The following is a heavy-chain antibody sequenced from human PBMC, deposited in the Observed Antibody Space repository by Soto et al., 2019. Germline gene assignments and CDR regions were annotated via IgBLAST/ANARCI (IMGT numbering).Heavy chain of an antibody. D-gene: IGHD3-16*02. V-gene: IGHV3-23*01. Sequence: EVQLLESGGGLVQPRGSLRLSCAASGFTFSKYALTWVRQAPGKGLEWVSGISGSGVGTYYADSVKGRFTISRDNSKNTLYLQMNSLRAEDTAVYYCAKDRRSGDYVWGSYRPDAFDIWGQGTMVTVSS. CDR2: ISGSGVGT. CDR3: AKDRRSGDYVWGSYRPDAFDI. J-gene: IGHJ3*02. CDR1: GFTFSKYA.